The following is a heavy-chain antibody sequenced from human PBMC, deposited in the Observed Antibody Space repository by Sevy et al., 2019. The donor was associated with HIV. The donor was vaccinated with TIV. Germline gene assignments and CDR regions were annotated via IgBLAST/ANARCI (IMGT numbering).Heavy chain of an antibody. CDR3: AKDEGTMVRGVQLGGTAIPRGGGMDV. D-gene: IGHD3-10*01. Sequence: GGSLRLSCAASGFTFSSYGMHWVRQAPGKGLEWVAVISYDGSNKYYADSVKGRFTISRDNSKNTLYLQMNSLRAEDTAVYYCAKDEGTMVRGVQLGGTAIPRGGGMDVWGQGTTVTVSS. J-gene: IGHJ6*02. CDR1: GFTFSSYG. V-gene: IGHV3-30*18. CDR2: ISYDGSNK.